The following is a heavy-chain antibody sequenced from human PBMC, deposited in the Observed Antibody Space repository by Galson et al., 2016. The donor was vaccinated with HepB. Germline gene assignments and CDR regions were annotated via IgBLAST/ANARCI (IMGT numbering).Heavy chain of an antibody. Sequence: SLRLSCAASGFTFSSYAMHWVRQAPGKGPEWVAVISYDGSNEYYADSVKGRFNISRDNSKNTVYVQMNSLRADDTAVYYCAGSDGVIGPFEIWGQGTMVTVSS. D-gene: IGHD2-15*01. V-gene: IGHV3-30*04. CDR2: ISYDGSNE. CDR1: GFTFSSYA. J-gene: IGHJ3*02. CDR3: AGSDGVIGPFEI.